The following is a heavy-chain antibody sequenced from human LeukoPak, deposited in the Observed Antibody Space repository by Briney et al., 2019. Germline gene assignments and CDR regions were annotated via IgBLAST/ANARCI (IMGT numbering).Heavy chain of an antibody. Sequence: SETLSLTCTVSGDSIGSHYWSWVRQPPGKGLEWIAYMYYSGSTYYNPSLKSRVTMSADTSKNQLSLKLSSVTAADTAVYYCARPYYYDSRIDPWGQGILVTVSS. D-gene: IGHD3-22*01. J-gene: IGHJ5*02. CDR3: ARPYYYDSRIDP. CDR2: MYYSGST. V-gene: IGHV4-30-4*01. CDR1: GDSIGSHY.